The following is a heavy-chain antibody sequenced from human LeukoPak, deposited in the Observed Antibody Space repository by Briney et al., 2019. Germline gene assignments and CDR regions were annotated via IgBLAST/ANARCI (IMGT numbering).Heavy chain of an antibody. J-gene: IGHJ4*02. V-gene: IGHV3-53*01. CDR1: GFSVSSNY. CDR3: ARAEMYIWNYFDY. D-gene: IGHD3-3*01. CDR2: VYRNNVT. Sequence: GGSLRLSCAASGFSVSSNYMSWVRQAPGKGLEWVSVVYRNNVTHHADSVKGRFTISRDTSKNMLYLQMNSLRDEDTAVYYCARAEMYIWNYFDYCGQGTLVTDSS.